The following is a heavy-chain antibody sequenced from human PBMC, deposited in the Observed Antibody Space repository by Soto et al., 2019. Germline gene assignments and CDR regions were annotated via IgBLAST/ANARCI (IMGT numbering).Heavy chain of an antibody. D-gene: IGHD5-12*01. Sequence: PGGSLRRSCAASGFTFSSYAMHWVRQAPGKGLEWVAVISYDGSNKYYADSVKGRFTISRDNSKNTLYLQMNSLRAEDTAVYYCARLGDSGYDFHYYYGMGVWGQGTTVTVSS. CDR2: ISYDGSNK. CDR3: ARLGDSGYDFHYYYGMGV. J-gene: IGHJ6*02. V-gene: IGHV3-30-3*01. CDR1: GFTFSSYA.